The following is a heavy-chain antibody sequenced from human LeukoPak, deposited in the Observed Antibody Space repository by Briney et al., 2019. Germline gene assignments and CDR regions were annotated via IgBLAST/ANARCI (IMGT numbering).Heavy chain of an antibody. D-gene: IGHD3-3*01. V-gene: IGHV3-9*01. CDR2: ISWNSGSI. CDR3: AKAPAYDFWSGYFDY. Sequence: GGSLRLSFAASGFTFDDYAMHWVRQAPGKGLEWVSGISWNSGSIGYADSVKGRFTISRDNAKNSLYLQMNSLRAEDTAVYYCAKAPAYDFWSGYFDYWGQGTLVTVSS. J-gene: IGHJ4*02. CDR1: GFTFDDYA.